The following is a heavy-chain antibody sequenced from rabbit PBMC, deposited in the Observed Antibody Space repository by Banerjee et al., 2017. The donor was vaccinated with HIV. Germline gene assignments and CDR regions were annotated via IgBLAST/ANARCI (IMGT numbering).Heavy chain of an antibody. CDR2: IYTTSGST. V-gene: IGHV1S45*01. J-gene: IGHJ4*01. CDR3: ARPSSGLYSPFTL. D-gene: IGHD1-1*01. CDR1: GIDFSMSYY. Sequence: QEQLEESGGDLVKPEGSLTLTCKGSGIDFSMSYYMCWVRQAPGKGLEWIGCIYTTSGSTWYASWVNGRFTISKTSSTTVTLQVTSLAAADTATYFCARPSSGLYSPFTLWGQGTLVTVS.